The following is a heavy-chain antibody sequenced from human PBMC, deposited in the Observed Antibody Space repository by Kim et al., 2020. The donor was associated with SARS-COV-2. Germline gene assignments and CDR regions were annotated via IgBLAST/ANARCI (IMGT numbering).Heavy chain of an antibody. D-gene: IGHD3-9*01. V-gene: IGHV4-39*02. CDR2: IYYSGST. Sequence: SETLSLTCTVSGDSISSGSYYWGWIRQPPGKGLEWIGSIYYSGSTYYNPSLKSRVTISVDTSKNQFSLKLSSVTAADTAVYYCARELRYFDWLRGAPLDYWGQGTLVTVSS. CDR1: GDSISSGSYY. CDR3: ARELRYFDWLRGAPLDY. J-gene: IGHJ4*02.